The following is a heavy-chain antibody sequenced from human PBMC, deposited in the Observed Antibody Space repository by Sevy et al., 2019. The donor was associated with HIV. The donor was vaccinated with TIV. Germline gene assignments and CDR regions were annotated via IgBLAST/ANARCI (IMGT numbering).Heavy chain of an antibody. D-gene: IGHD4-4*01. V-gene: IGHV1-69*13. CDR2: IIPIFGTT. J-gene: IGHJ4*02. Sequence: ASVKVSCKASGGTFSNFALSWVQQAPGQGLEWMGGIIPIFGTTNFAQTFQGRVTITADESRSTAYMELSSLKPADTAVYYCARTPLLSIPGTTDVYFDIWGQGTLVTVSS. CDR1: GGTFSNFA. CDR3: ARTPLLSIPGTTDVYFDI.